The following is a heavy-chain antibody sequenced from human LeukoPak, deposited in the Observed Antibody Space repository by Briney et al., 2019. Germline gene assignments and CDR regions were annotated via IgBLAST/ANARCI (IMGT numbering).Heavy chain of an antibody. CDR2: IYYSGST. CDR1: GGSISSHY. V-gene: IGHV4-59*11. J-gene: IGHJ5*02. Sequence: SETLSLTCTVSGGSISSHYWSWIRQPPGKGLEWIGYIYYSGSTNYNPSLKSRVTISVDTSKNQFSLKLSSVTAADTAVYYCARDLYSYGIRGCFDPWGQGTLVTVSS. CDR3: ARDLYSYGIRGCFDP. D-gene: IGHD5-18*01.